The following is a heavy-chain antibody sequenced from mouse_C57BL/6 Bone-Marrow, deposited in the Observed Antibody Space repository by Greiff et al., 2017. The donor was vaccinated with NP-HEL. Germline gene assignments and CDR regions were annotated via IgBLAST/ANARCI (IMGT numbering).Heavy chain of an antibody. V-gene: IGHV5-12*01. CDR1: GFTFSDYY. CDR2: ISNGGGST. J-gene: IGHJ3*01. Sequence: EVKLQESGGGLVQPGGSLKLSCAASGFTFSDYYMYWVRQTPEKRLEWVAYISNGGGSTYYPDTVKGRFTISRDNAKNTLYLQMSRLKSEDTAMYYCARGGWLGAYWGQGTLVTVSA. D-gene: IGHD1-1*02. CDR3: ARGGWLGAY.